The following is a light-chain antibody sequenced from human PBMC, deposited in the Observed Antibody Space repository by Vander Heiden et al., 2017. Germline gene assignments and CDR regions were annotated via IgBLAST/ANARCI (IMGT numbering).Light chain of an antibody. CDR3: QQYNSYLLT. J-gene: IGKJ4*01. V-gene: IGKV1-5*01. CDR1: PSSISW. Sequence: DIQMNPSPSTLSASLGDRVTIPCRASPSSISWLAWYQQQPRKAPKLLIWDASSLESGVQSRFSGRGSGTEFTLTISSLQPDDFATYYCQQYNSYLLTFGGGTKVEIK. CDR2: DAS.